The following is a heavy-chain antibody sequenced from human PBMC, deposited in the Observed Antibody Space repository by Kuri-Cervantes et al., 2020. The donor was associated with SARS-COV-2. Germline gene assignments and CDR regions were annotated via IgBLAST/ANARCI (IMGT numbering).Heavy chain of an antibody. J-gene: IGHJ3*02. CDR1: GGIFSSYA. CDR3: ARRIVPAAPQDAFDI. CDR2: IIPIFGTA. Sequence: SVKVCFKASGGIFSSYAISWVRQAPGQGLEWMGGIIPIFGTANYEQEFQGRVTITTDESTSTAYMELSSLKASDTAMYYCARRIVPAAPQDAFDIWGQGTMVTVSS. D-gene: IGHD2-2*01. V-gene: IGHV1-69*05.